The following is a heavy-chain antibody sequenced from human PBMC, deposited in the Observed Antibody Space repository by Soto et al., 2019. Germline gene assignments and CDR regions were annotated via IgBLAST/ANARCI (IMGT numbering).Heavy chain of an antibody. V-gene: IGHV2-5*01. D-gene: IGHD2-8*01. Sequence: SGPTLFNPTHTLTLTCTFSWFSLSTSGLGVGWFRQPPGKALEWLALICWNNDRRYSPSLKNRLTITKDTPKNQVVLTMTNMEPVDNETYYCANLYAEGTFEIDNNWVDNWGKGTRVTVS. J-gene: IGHJ5*02. CDR2: ICWNNDR. CDR3: ANLYAEGTFEIDNNWVDN. CDR1: WFSLSTSGLG.